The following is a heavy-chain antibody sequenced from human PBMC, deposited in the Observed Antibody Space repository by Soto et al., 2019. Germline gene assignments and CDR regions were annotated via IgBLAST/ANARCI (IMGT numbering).Heavy chain of an antibody. CDR2: ISYDGSNK. CDR3: AKVSNSPPI. CDR1: GFTFSSYG. V-gene: IGHV3-30*18. Sequence: GGSLRLSCAASGFTFSSYGMHWVRQAPGKGLEWVAVISYDGSNKYYADSVKGRFTISRDNSKNTLYLQMNSLRAEDTAVYYCAKVSNSPPIWGQGTMVTVSS. J-gene: IGHJ3*02.